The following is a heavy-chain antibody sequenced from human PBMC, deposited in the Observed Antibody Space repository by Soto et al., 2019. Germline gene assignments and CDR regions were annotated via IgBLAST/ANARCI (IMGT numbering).Heavy chain of an antibody. J-gene: IGHJ1*01. V-gene: IGHV3-9*01. CDR2: INWNSGSI. Sequence: GGSLRLSCAASGVTFDDYAMRWVRQVPVKGLEWVSGINWNSGSIGYGDSVKGRFAISRDNAKNSLHLQMNSLSAEDTAFYYCVKDESINWYSGHFRHWGQGTLVPVSS. CDR3: VKDESINWYSGHFRH. D-gene: IGHD6-13*01. CDR1: GVTFDDYA.